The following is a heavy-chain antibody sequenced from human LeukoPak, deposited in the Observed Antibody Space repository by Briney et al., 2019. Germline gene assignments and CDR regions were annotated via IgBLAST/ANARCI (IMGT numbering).Heavy chain of an antibody. J-gene: IGHJ5*02. CDR1: GGSISSYY. D-gene: IGHD6-19*01. V-gene: IGHV4-4*07. CDR2: IYTSGST. Sequence: SETLSLTCTVSGGSISSYYWSWIRQPAGKGLEWIGRIYTSGSTNYNPSLKSRVTMSVDTSKNQFSLKLGSVTAADTAVYYCASSRGFGYSSGWYWWFDPWGQGTLVTVSS. CDR3: ASSRGFGYSSGWYWWFDP.